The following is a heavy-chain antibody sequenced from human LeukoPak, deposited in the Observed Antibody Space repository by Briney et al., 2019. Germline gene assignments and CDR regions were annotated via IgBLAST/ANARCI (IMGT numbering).Heavy chain of an antibody. J-gene: IGHJ4*02. V-gene: IGHV4-4*02. D-gene: IGHD1-26*01. CDR3: ARQRGTS. CDR2: INHSGTT. Sequence: SETLSLTCAVSGGSISSSNEWSWVRQPPGKGLEWIGEINHSGTTDYNPSLKNRVTISADKSKNQFSLKLSSVTAADTAVYYCARQRGTSWGQGTLVTVSS. CDR1: GGSISSSNE.